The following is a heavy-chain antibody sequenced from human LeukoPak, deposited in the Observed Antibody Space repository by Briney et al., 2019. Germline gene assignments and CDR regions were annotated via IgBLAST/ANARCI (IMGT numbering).Heavy chain of an antibody. V-gene: IGHV4-39*01. D-gene: IGHD6-13*01. CDR1: GGSISSSSYY. CDR3: AMTEYSGSWNVTPVG. CDR2: IYYSGST. Sequence: PSETLSLTCTVSGGSISSSSYYWGWIRQPPGKGLEWIGSIYYSGSTYYNPSLKSRVTISVDTSKNQFSLKLSSVTAADTAVYYCAMTEYSGSWNVTPVGWGQGTLVTVSS. J-gene: IGHJ4*02.